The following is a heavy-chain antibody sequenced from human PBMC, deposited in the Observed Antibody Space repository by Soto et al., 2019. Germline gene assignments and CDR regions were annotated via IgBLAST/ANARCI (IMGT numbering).Heavy chain of an antibody. Sequence: GGSLRLSCAASGFTFSSYGMHWVRQAPGKGLEWVAVISYDGSNKYYADSVKGRFTISRDNSKNTLYLQMNSLRAEDTAVYYCAKDIVVVPAAMRRYYYYYGMDVWGQGTTVTVSS. V-gene: IGHV3-30*18. CDR3: AKDIVVVPAAMRRYYYYYGMDV. CDR1: GFTFSSYG. J-gene: IGHJ6*02. CDR2: ISYDGSNK. D-gene: IGHD2-2*01.